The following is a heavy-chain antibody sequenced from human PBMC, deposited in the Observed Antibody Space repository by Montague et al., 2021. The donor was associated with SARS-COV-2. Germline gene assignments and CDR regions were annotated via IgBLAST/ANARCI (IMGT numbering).Heavy chain of an antibody. CDR3: ARGMIRGVTTPFDY. CDR1: SGSIISSGYY. Sequence: SETLSLTCSVSSGSIISSGYYWGWIRQPPGKELEWIGNIYYSGTTYYXPSLQSRGTISVDTSKNHLSLRLSSVTAADTAVYFCARGMIRGVTTPFDYWGQGSQVTFSS. J-gene: IGHJ4*02. CDR2: IYYSGTT. V-gene: IGHV4-39*02. D-gene: IGHD3-10*01.